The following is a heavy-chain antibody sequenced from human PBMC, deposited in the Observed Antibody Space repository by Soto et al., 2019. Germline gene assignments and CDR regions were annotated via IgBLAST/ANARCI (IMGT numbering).Heavy chain of an antibody. V-gene: IGHV4-59*01. J-gene: IGHJ4*02. Sequence: QVQLQESGPGLVKPSETLSLTCTVSGGSISSYYWSWIRQPPGKGLEWIGYIYYSGSTNYNPSLKIRVTISLYTSKNHFSLKLSSVTAADTALYYCARVTLPLSAIGASIDYWGQGTLVTVSS. CDR3: ARVTLPLSAIGASIDY. CDR1: GGSISSYY. CDR2: IYYSGST. D-gene: IGHD2-2*01.